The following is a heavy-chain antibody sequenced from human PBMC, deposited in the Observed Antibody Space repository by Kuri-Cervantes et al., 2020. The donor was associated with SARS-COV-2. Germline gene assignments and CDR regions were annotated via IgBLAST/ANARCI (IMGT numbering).Heavy chain of an antibody. D-gene: IGHD3-10*01. CDR2: ISYDGSNK. J-gene: IGHJ6*02. Sequence: GESLKISCAASGFTFSSYAMHWVRQAPGKGLEWVAVISYDGSNKYYADSVKGRFTISRDNSKNTLYLQMNSLRAEDTAVYYCTTEGDGSGSYSIYPYYYYGMDVWGQGPTVTVSS. CDR1: GFTFSSYA. CDR3: TTEGDGSGSYSIYPYYYYGMDV. V-gene: IGHV3-30-3*01.